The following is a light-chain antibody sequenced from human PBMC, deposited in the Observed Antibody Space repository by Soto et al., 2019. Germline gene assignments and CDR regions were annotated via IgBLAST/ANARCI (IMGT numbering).Light chain of an antibody. V-gene: IGKV3-15*01. J-gene: IGKJ1*01. CDR2: DAS. CDR1: QSVSRN. Sequence: EIVMTQSPGTLSVSPGEGATLSCRASQSVSRNLAWYQQKLGQAPRLLIYDASRRATGVPARFIGSGSGTEFTLTISSLQSEDFAFYYCQQYKNWPRTFGQGTKV. CDR3: QQYKNWPRT.